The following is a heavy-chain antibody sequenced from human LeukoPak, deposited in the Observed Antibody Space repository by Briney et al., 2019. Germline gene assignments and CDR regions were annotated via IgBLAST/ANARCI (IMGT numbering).Heavy chain of an antibody. J-gene: IGHJ4*02. Sequence: SETLSLTCTVSGGSISSYYWSWIRQPAGKGLEWIGRIYTSGSTNYNPSLKSRVTMSVDTSKNQFSLKLSSVTAADTAVYYCARDRDGYNQYYFDYWGQGILVTVSS. CDR1: GGSISSYY. CDR2: IYTSGST. D-gene: IGHD5-24*01. CDR3: ARDRDGYNQYYFDY. V-gene: IGHV4-4*07.